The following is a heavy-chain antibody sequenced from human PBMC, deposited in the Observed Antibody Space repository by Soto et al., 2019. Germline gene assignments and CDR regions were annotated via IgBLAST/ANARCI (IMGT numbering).Heavy chain of an antibody. J-gene: IGHJ6*02. CDR1: VGSISSGDYS. CDR2: IYYSGST. Sequence: SETLSLTCTVSVGSISSGDYSWSWIRQPPGKGLEWIGYIYYSGSTYYNPSLKSRVTISVDTSKNQFSLKLSSVTAADTAVYYCARDHREWCSTSCYTDLYYYYGMDVWGQGTTVTVSS. CDR3: ARDHREWCSTSCYTDLYYYYGMDV. D-gene: IGHD2-2*02. V-gene: IGHV4-30-4*01.